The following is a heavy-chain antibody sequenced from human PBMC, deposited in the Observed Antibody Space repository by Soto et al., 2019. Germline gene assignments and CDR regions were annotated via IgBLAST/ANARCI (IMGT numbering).Heavy chain of an antibody. CDR2: IYYSGST. CDR3: ARIVGIRNSIGQRYYFDY. CDR1: GGSVSSTSYY. J-gene: IGHJ4*02. Sequence: QLQLQESGPGLVKPSETLSLTCTVSGGSVSSTSYYWGWIRQPPGKGLEWIGSIYYSGSTYYNPALKSRVTISVDTSKTQVSLKLSSVTAADTAVYYCARIVGIRNSIGQRYYFDYWGQGTLVTVSS. V-gene: IGHV4-39*01. D-gene: IGHD6-19*01.